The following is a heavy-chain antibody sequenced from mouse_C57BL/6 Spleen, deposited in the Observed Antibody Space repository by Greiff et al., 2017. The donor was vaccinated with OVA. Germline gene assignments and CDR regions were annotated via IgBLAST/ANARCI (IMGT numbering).Heavy chain of an antibody. CDR2: IRSKSNNYAT. CDR1: GFSFNTYA. D-gene: IGHD2-4*01. J-gene: IGHJ3*01. Sequence: EVHLVESGGGLVQPKGSLKLSCAASGFSFNTYAMNWVRQAPGKGLEWVARIRSKSNNYATYYADSVKDRFTISRDDSESMLYLQMNNLKTEDTAMYYCAGDYDAPFAYWGQGTLVTVSA. V-gene: IGHV10-1*01. CDR3: AGDYDAPFAY.